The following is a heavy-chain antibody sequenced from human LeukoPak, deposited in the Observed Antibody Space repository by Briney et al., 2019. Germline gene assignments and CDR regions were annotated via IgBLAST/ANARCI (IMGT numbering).Heavy chain of an antibody. J-gene: IGHJ4*02. CDR3: ADLGYSD. CDR2: IRSDASYR. V-gene: IGHV3-7*01. CDR1: GFTFTNSW. D-gene: IGHD5-18*01. Sequence: GGSLRLSCTASGFTFTNSWMSWVRLAPGKGLEWVATIRSDASYRHYADSVRGRFTISRENAKSSLYLEMNTLRVDDTAVYYCADLGYSDCGQGTLVTVSS.